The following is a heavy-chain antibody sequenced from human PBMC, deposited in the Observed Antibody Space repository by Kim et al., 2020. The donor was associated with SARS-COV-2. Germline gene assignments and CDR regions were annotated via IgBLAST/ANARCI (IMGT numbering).Heavy chain of an antibody. CDR3: ARHLAAVNFDY. Sequence: NYNPSLKRRVTISVDTSKNQFSLKLSSVTAADTAVYYCARHLAAVNFDYWGQGTLVTVSS. D-gene: IGHD6-13*01. V-gene: IGHV4-59*08. J-gene: IGHJ4*02.